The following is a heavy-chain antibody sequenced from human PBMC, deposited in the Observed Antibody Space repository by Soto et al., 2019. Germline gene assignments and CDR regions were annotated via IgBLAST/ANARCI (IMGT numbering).Heavy chain of an antibody. D-gene: IGHD2-15*01. V-gene: IGHV3-11*04. Sequence: GGSLRLSCAASGFTFSDYYMSWIRQAPGKGLEWVSHISGSGSTIYFADSVKGRFTISRDNAKNSLYLQMNSLRAEDTAVYYCVRTSLVVAAATREDYWGQGTLVTVSS. J-gene: IGHJ4*02. CDR3: VRTSLVVAAATREDY. CDR1: GFTFSDYY. CDR2: ISGSGSTI.